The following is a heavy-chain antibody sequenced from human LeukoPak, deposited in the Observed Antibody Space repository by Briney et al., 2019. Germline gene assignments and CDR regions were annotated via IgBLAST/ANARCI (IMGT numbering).Heavy chain of an antibody. D-gene: IGHD3-3*01. CDR2: INAYNGNT. J-gene: IGHJ6*02. V-gene: IGHV1-18*01. CDR1: GYTFTSHG. Sequence: GASVKVSCKASGYTFTSHGISWVRQAPGQGLEWMGWINAYNGNTNYAQKLQGGVTMTTDTSTSTAYMELRSLRSDDTAVYYCARDKETYYDFWSGYYPTGDYYYYYGMDVWGQGTTVTVSS. CDR3: ARDKETYYDFWSGYYPTGDYYYYYGMDV.